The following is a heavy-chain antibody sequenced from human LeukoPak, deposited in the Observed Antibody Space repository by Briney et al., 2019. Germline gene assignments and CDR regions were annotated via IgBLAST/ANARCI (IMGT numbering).Heavy chain of an antibody. V-gene: IGHV3-23*01. CDR3: ARDPRYNWNDDYFDY. Sequence: PGGSLRLSCAASGFTFSSYAMSWVRQAPGKGLEWVSAISGSGGSTYYADSVKGRFTISRDNSKNSLYLQMNSLRAEDTAVYYCARDPRYNWNDDYFDYWGQGTLVTVSS. CDR1: GFTFSSYA. CDR2: ISGSGGST. J-gene: IGHJ4*02. D-gene: IGHD1-1*01.